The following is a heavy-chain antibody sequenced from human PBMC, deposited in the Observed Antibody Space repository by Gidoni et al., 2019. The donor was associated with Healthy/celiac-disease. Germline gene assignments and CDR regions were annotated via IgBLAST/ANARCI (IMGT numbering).Heavy chain of an antibody. CDR1: GFTFSSYS. V-gene: IGHV3-21*01. J-gene: IGHJ4*02. CDR3: AAEYSGYGYPFDY. Sequence: ELQLVESGGGLVKPGGSLRLSCAASGFTFSSYSMNWVRQAPGKGLEWVSSISSSSSYIYYADSVKGRFTISRDNAKNSLYLQMNSLRAEDTAVYYCAAEYSGYGYPFDYWGQGTLVTVSS. CDR2: ISSSSSYI. D-gene: IGHD5-12*01.